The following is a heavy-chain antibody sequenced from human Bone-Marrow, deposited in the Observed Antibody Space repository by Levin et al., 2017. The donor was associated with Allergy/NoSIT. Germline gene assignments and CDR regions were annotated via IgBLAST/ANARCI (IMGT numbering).Heavy chain of an antibody. CDR3: ADVGHSYGLDV. J-gene: IGHJ6*04. CDR2: IANKGGNYNT. D-gene: IGHD5-12*01. V-gene: IGHV3-72*01. CDR1: RFTFSDHY. Sequence: GGSLRLSCAGSRFTFSDHYIDWVRQAPGKGLEWVGRIANKGGNYNTQYAASMKGRFTISRDDSKNSVYLQMSSLKTEDTAVYYCADVGHSYGLDVWGEGTAVTVSS.